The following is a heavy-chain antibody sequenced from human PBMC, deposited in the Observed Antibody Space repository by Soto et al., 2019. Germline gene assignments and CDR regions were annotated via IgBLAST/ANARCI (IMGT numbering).Heavy chain of an antibody. CDR2: ISTDNGNT. Sequence: ASVKVSCKASGYTFTNSGISGVRQAPGQGLEWMGWISTDNGNTNYAQHLQGRVSMTTDTSTGTAYMDLRSLRSDDTAVYYCARDQGITTFGVYSMYYYGMDVWGQGTTVTVSS. V-gene: IGHV1-18*01. CDR1: GYTFTNSG. CDR3: ARDQGITTFGVYSMYYYGMDV. J-gene: IGHJ6*02. D-gene: IGHD3-3*01.